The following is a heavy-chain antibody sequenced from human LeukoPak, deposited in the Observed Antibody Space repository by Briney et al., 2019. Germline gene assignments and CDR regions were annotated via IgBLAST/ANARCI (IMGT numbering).Heavy chain of an antibody. J-gene: IGHJ5*02. V-gene: IGHV3-9*01. Sequence: GRSLRLSCAASGFTFDDYAMHWVRQAPGKGLEWVSGISWNSGSIGYADSVKGRFTISRDNAKNSLYLQMNSLRAEDTAVYYCARNNGGREVVGDWFDPWGQGTLVTVSS. CDR2: ISWNSGSI. CDR1: GFTFDDYA. CDR3: ARNNGGREVVGDWFDP. D-gene: IGHD1-26*01.